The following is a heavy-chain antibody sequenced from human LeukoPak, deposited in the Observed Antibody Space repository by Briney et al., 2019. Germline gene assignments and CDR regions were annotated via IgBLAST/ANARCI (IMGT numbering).Heavy chain of an antibody. CDR2: MYYSGST. V-gene: IGHV4-59*01. CDR3: ARSIVVVPAAHMGGWFDP. D-gene: IGHD2-2*01. J-gene: IGHJ5*02. CDR1: GGSISSYY. Sequence: SETLSLTCTVAGGSISSYYWSWVRQPPGEGLEWIGYMYYSGSTNYNTSLNSRVTISVDTSKNQFSLQLSSVTAADTAVYYCARSIVVVPAAHMGGWFDPWGQGTLVTVSS.